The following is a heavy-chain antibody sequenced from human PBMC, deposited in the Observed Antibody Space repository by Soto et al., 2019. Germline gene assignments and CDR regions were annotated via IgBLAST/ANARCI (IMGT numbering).Heavy chain of an antibody. CDR1: GGTFSSYA. D-gene: IGHD6-13*01. J-gene: IGHJ4*02. Sequence: QVQLVQSGAEVKKPGSSVKVSCKASGGTFSSYAISWVRQAPGQGLEWMGGIIPIFGTPNYAQKFQGRVTITADESTSTAYMELSSLRSEDTAVYYCARMSRGSSSLYLPFDYWGQGTLVTVSS. CDR3: ARMSRGSSSLYLPFDY. V-gene: IGHV1-69*12. CDR2: IIPIFGTP.